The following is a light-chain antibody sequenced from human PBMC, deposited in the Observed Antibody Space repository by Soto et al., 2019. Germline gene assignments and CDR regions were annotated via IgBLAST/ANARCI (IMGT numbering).Light chain of an antibody. Sequence: ESVLTQSPATLSLSPGQRATLSCRASQSVSSYVAWYQQKPGQARSLLISDAANRSTGIPARFSGSGSGTDVTLTISSQEHEDDAGYYCQQRSNWTPGLTFGGGTNVEIQ. V-gene: IGKV3-11*01. CDR2: DAA. J-gene: IGKJ4*02. CDR3: QQRSNWTPGLT. CDR1: QSVSSY.